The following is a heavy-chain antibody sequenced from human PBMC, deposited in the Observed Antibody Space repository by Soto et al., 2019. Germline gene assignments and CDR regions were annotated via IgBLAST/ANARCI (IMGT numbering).Heavy chain of an antibody. CDR1: DGSISSSGYY. D-gene: IGHD6-25*01. Sequence: PSETLSLTCGVSDGSISSSGYYWGWIRQPPGKGLEWIGNIYYSGSTYHNPSLKSRVTVSVDTSKNQFSLRLSSMTAADTAVYYCARLTAVSRFDYWGQGTLVTVSS. J-gene: IGHJ4*02. CDR3: ARLTAVSRFDY. V-gene: IGHV4-39*01. CDR2: IYYSGST.